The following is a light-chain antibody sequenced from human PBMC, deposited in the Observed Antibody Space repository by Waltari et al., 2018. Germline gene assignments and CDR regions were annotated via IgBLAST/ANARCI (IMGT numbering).Light chain of an antibody. Sequence: DIVLTQSPGTLSLSPGERATLSCSASQTVDKNYLAWYQQKPGQAPRLLIYDASSRATGIPDRFSGSGSGTDFTLTISRLEPEDFAMYYCQQCSTPPLTFGGGTKVEIK. J-gene: IGKJ4*01. CDR3: QQCSTPPLT. V-gene: IGKV3-20*01. CDR2: DAS. CDR1: QTVDKNY.